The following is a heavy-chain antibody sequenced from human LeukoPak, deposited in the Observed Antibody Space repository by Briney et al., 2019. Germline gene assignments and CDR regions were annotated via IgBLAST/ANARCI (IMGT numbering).Heavy chain of an antibody. V-gene: IGHV1-69-2*01. J-gene: IGHJ4*02. D-gene: IGHD2-15*01. CDR2: VDPEDGQT. CDR3: ATGDYQLLPFES. Sequence: ASVKISCKASGSTFTDNYKQRVRQAPEKGLEWVGRVDPEDGQTFFPEKFQGRVTIMADTSTDTTYLELRSLRSDDTAVYYCATGDYQLLPFESWGQGTLVTVSS. CDR1: GSTFTDNY.